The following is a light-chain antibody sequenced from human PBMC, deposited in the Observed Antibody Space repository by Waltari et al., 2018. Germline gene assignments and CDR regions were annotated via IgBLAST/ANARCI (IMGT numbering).Light chain of an antibody. CDR1: QSISTY. CDR3: LQSYSNPRT. V-gene: IGKV1-39*01. J-gene: IGKJ1*01. Sequence: DIQMTQSPSSLSASVGDRVTITCRASQSISTYLNWYQQKPGKAPNLLIYATSSLQSGVPSRFSGSGSGTDFTLTISSLQPEDYATYYCLQSYSNPRTFGQGTKVDIK. CDR2: ATS.